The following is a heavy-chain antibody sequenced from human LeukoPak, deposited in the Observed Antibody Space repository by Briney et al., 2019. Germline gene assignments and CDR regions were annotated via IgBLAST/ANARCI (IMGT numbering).Heavy chain of an antibody. D-gene: IGHD3-10*01. CDR2: IYYSGST. Sequence: PSETLSLTCTVSGGSISSSSYYWGWIRQPPGKGVEWIGSIYYSGSTYYNPSLKSRVTIPVDTSKNQFSLKLSSVTAADTAVYYCARQGYYGSGSYWGQGTLVTVSS. V-gene: IGHV4-39*01. J-gene: IGHJ4*02. CDR3: ARQGYYGSGSY. CDR1: GGSISSSSYY.